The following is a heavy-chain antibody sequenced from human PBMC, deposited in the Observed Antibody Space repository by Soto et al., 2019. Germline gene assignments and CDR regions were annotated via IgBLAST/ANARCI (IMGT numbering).Heavy chain of an antibody. D-gene: IGHD4-4*01. CDR1: GFTFSSYA. Sequence: GGSLRLSCAASGFTFSSYAMSWVRQAPGKGLEWVSAISGSGGSTYYADSVKGRFTISRDNSKNTLYLQMNGLRAEDTAVYYCAKAPRDYSNFRYYYYYMDVWGKGTTVTVSS. CDR2: ISGSGGST. V-gene: IGHV3-23*01. CDR3: AKAPRDYSNFRYYYYYMDV. J-gene: IGHJ6*03.